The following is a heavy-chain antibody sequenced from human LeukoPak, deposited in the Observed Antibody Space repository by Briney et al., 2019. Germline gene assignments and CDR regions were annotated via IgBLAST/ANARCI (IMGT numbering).Heavy chain of an antibody. V-gene: IGHV1-69*04. J-gene: IGHJ4*02. CDR2: IIPILGIA. CDR3: ACRDYYDSQPFDY. D-gene: IGHD3-22*01. CDR1: GGTFSSYA. Sequence: ASVKVSCKASGGTFSSYAISWVRQAPGQGLEWMGRIIPILGIANYAQKFQGGVTITADKSTSTAYMELSSLRSEDTAVYYCACRDYYDSQPFDYWGQGTLVTVSS.